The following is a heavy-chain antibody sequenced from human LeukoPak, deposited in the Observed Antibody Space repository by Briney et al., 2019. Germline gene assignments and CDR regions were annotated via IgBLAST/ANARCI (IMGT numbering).Heavy chain of an antibody. CDR3: AREPIAGNWFDP. V-gene: IGHV1-2*02. J-gene: IGHJ5*02. CDR2: INPNSGGT. Sequence: ASVKVSCKASGYTFTGYYMHWVRQAPRQGLEWMGWINPNSGGTNYAQKFQGRVTMTRDTSISTAYMELSRLRSDDTAVYYCAREPIAGNWFDPWGQGTLVTVSS. CDR1: GYTFTGYY. D-gene: IGHD6-13*01.